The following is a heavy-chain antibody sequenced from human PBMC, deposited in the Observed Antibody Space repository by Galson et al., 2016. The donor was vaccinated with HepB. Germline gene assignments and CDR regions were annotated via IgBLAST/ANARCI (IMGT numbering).Heavy chain of an antibody. Sequence: SLRLSCAASGFAFSSYAMSWVRQAPGKGLEWVSAISDSGRTTYYTDSVKGRFTISRDNSRNTPHLQMNSLTAEDPAIYYCANLRGGYSGPRYYDYYNGMDVWGQGTTVTVSS. CDR1: GFAFSSYA. J-gene: IGHJ6*02. D-gene: IGHD5-12*01. CDR3: ANLRGGYSGPRYYDYYNGMDV. V-gene: IGHV3-23*01. CDR2: ISDSGRTT.